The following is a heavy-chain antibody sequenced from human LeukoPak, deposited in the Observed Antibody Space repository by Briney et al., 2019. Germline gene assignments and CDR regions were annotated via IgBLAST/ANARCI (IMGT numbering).Heavy chain of an antibody. CDR2: ISYDGSNK. CDR1: GFTFSNYA. D-gene: IGHD5-12*01. V-gene: IGHV3-30*18. J-gene: IGHJ4*02. CDR3: AKDKGVATIYLDY. Sequence: GGSLRLSCAASGFTFSNYAMSWVRQAPGKGLEWVAVISYDGSNKYYADSVKGRFTISRDNSKNTLYLQMNSLRAEDTAVYYCAKDKGVATIYLDYWGQGTLVTVSS.